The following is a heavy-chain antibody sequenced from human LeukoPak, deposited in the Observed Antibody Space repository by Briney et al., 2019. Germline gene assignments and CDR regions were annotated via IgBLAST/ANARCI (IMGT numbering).Heavy chain of an antibody. D-gene: IGHD4-17*01. CDR3: ARSNYGNDAFDI. CDR2: IKSKTDGGTT. Sequence: GGSLRLSCAASGFTFSNAWMSWVRQAPGKGLEWVGRIKSKTDGGTTDYAAPVKGRFTISRDDSKNTLYLQMNSLKTEDTAVYYCARSNYGNDAFDIWGQGTMVTVSS. CDR1: GFTFSNAW. V-gene: IGHV3-15*01. J-gene: IGHJ3*02.